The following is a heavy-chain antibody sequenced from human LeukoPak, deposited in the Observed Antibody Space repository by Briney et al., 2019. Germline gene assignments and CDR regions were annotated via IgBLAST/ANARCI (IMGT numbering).Heavy chain of an antibody. D-gene: IGHD3-22*01. Sequence: LSLTCAVYGGSFSGYYWSWIRQAPGKGLEWVSYINTIGTTIYYADSLKGRFTISRDNAKNSLSLQMDSLRAEDTAVYYCARHKYYYDSSARGAFDIWGQGTMVTVSS. CDR3: ARHKYYYDSSARGAFDI. V-gene: IGHV3-11*01. J-gene: IGHJ3*02. CDR1: GGSFSGYY. CDR2: INTIGTTI.